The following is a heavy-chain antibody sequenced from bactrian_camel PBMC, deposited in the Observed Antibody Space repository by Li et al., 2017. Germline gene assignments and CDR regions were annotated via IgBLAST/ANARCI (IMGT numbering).Heavy chain of an antibody. J-gene: IGHJ4*01. CDR3: AARPGFGDFWFRGYDH. CDR2: LYPRRGTT. V-gene: IGHV3-2*01. CDR1: GDDYNTNY. Sequence: HVQLVESGGGSVQAGGSLRLSCAPSGDDYNTNYMVVAWFRQGPGKEREAVAILYPRRGTTYYDDAVKGRFTISRDNAKNMWPLQLNNLKPEDTAMYICAARPGFGDFWFRGYDHWGQGTQVTVS. D-gene: IGHD6*01.